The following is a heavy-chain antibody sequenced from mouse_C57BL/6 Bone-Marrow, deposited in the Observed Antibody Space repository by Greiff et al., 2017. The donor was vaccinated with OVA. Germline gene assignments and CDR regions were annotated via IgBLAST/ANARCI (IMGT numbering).Heavy chain of an antibody. CDR2: INYDGSST. D-gene: IGHD3-3*01. V-gene: IGHV5-16*01. Sequence: EVMLVESEGGLVQPGSSMKLSCTASGFTFSDYYMAWVRQVPEKGLEWVANINYDGSSTYYLDSLKSRFIISRDNAKNILYLQMSSLKSEDTATYYCARGGWAWYFDVWGTGTTVTVSS. CDR3: ARGGWAWYFDV. CDR1: GFTFSDYY. J-gene: IGHJ1*03.